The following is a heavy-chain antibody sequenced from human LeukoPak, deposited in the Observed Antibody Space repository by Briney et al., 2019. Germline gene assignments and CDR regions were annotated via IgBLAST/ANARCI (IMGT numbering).Heavy chain of an antibody. CDR3: ARGYDVTIFGVVIYNWFDP. CDR1: GFTFSDYY. V-gene: IGHV3-11*01. Sequence: GGSLRLSCAASGFTFSDYYMSWIRQAPGKGLEWVSYISSSGSTIYYADSVKGRFTISRDNAKNSLYLQMNSLRSEDTAVYYCARGYDVTIFGVVIYNWFDPWGQGTLVTVSS. D-gene: IGHD3-3*01. J-gene: IGHJ5*02. CDR2: ISSSGSTI.